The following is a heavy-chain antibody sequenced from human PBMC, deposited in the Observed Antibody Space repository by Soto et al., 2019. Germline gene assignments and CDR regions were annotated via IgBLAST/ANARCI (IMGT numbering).Heavy chain of an antibody. CDR1: GGSISSYY. Sequence: SETLSLTCTVSGGSISSYYWSWIRQPPGKGLEWIGYIYYSGSTNYNPSLKSRVTISVDTSKNQFSLKLSSVTAADTAVYYCARVAEGTYYYDGSGYFDCWGQGTLVTVSS. D-gene: IGHD3-22*01. CDR3: ARVAEGTYYYDGSGYFDC. J-gene: IGHJ4*02. V-gene: IGHV4-59*08. CDR2: IYYSGST.